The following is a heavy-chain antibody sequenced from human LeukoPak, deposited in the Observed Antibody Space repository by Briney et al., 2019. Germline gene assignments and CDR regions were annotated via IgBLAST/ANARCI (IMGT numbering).Heavy chain of an antibody. D-gene: IGHD5-18*01. Sequence: SSETLSLTCSVSGGSINSYYWSWIRQPPGKGLEWIVYLYDGGSTNYNPSLKSRVTISVDTSKNQFSLKLSSVTAADTAVYYCARSRLDTGYSSFDYWGQGTLVTVSS. CDR2: LYDGGST. J-gene: IGHJ4*02. CDR3: ARSRLDTGYSSFDY. V-gene: IGHV4-59*01. CDR1: GGSINSYY.